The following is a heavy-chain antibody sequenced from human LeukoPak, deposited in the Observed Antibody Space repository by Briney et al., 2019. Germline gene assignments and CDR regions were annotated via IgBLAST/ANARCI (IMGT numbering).Heavy chain of an antibody. D-gene: IGHD6-13*01. V-gene: IGHV3-7*01. J-gene: IGHJ4*02. Sequence: SGRSLRLSCAASGFTFSSYWMSWVRQAPGKGLEWVANIKQDGSEKNYVDSVKGRFTISRDNAKSSLYLQMNSLRVEDTALYYCAVIVAAGAGGFDSWGQGTLVTASS. CDR3: AVIVAAGAGGFDS. CDR1: GFTFSSYW. CDR2: IKQDGSEK.